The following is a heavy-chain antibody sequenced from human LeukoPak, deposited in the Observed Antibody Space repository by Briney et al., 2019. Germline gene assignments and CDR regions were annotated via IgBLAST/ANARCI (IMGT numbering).Heavy chain of an antibody. CDR2: ISSSSSYI. CDR3: ARDSSGSDHFDN. J-gene: IGHJ4*02. Sequence: PGGSLRLSCAASGLTFSSYSMNWVRQAPGKGLGWVSSISSSSSYIYYADSMKGRFTISRDNAKNSLYLQMNSLRAEDTAVYYCARDSSGSDHFDNWGQGTLVTVSS. V-gene: IGHV3-21*01. D-gene: IGHD3-10*01. CDR1: GLTFSSYS.